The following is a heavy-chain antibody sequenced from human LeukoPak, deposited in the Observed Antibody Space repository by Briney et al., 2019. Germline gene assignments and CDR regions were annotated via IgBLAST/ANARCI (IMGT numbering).Heavy chain of an antibody. Sequence: SETLSLTCTVSGGSISSYYWSWIRQPPGKGLEWIGYIYYSGSTNYNPSLKSRVTISVDTSKNQFSLKLSSVTAADTAVYYCARAGPHYYDSSGYWGGGAFDIWGQGTMVTVSS. CDR2: IYYSGST. D-gene: IGHD3-22*01. CDR3: ARAGPHYYDSSGYWGGGAFDI. CDR1: GGSISSYY. J-gene: IGHJ3*02. V-gene: IGHV4-59*08.